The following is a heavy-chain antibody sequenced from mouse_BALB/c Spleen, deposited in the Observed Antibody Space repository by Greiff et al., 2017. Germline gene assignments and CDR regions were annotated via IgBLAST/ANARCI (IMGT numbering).Heavy chain of an antibody. CDR1: GFTFSDYY. D-gene: IGHD1-1*01. CDR2: ISDGGSYT. CDR3: ARGITTVVGSYYFDY. J-gene: IGHJ2*01. Sequence: EVKLVESGGGLVKPGGSLKLSCAASGFTFSDYYMYWVRQTPEKRLEWVATISDGGSYTYYPDSVKGRFTISRDNAKNNLYLQMSSLKSEDTAMYYCARGITTVVGSYYFDYWGQGTTLTVSS. V-gene: IGHV5-4*02.